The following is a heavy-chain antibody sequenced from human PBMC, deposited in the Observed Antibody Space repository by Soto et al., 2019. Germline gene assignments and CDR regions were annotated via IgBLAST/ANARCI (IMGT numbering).Heavy chain of an antibody. Sequence: EVQLVESGGGLVKPGGSLRLSCAASGFTFSNAWMNWVRQAPGKGLEWVGRIKSKTDGGTTDYAAPVKGRFTISRDDSKNTLYLQMNSLKTEDTAVYYCTPDPEVIYYYYGMDVWGQGTTVTGSS. J-gene: IGHJ6*02. CDR2: IKSKTDGGTT. D-gene: IGHD2-21*01. CDR1: GFTFSNAW. V-gene: IGHV3-15*07. CDR3: TPDPEVIYYYYGMDV.